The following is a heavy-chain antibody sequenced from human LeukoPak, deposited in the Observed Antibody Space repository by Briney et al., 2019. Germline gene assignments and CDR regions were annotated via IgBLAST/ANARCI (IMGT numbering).Heavy chain of an antibody. CDR3: ARDGDSSDYPY. V-gene: IGHV1-2*06. Sequence: ASXXVSCKASGYTFSYYYSHWVRQAPGQGLEWMGRINPHSGGTNYAQKFQGRVSMTRDTSISTAYMELSSLRSDDTAVYYCARDGDSSDYPYWGQGTLVTVSS. J-gene: IGHJ4*02. CDR1: GYTFSYYY. D-gene: IGHD3-22*01. CDR2: INPHSGGT.